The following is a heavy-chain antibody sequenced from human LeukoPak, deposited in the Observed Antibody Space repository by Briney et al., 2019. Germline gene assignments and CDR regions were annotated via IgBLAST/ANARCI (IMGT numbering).Heavy chain of an antibody. D-gene: IGHD2-2*01. Sequence: PSETLSLTCTVSGGSISSYYWSWIRQPPGKGLEWIGYIYYSGSTNYNPSLKSRVTISVDTSKNQFSLKLSSVTAADTAVYYCARVEGYCSTSCYELIDYWGQGTLVTVSS. J-gene: IGHJ4*02. CDR2: IYYSGST. CDR1: GGSISSYY. V-gene: IGHV4-59*01. CDR3: ARVEGYCSTSCYELIDY.